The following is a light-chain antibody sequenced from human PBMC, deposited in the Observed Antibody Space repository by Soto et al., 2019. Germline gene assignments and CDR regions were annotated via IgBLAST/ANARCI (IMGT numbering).Light chain of an antibody. Sequence: IVLTPSPGTLSLSPGESVTLSCGASQSVSTNYVAWYQQKPGLAPRLLIYDASRRATGIADRFSGSGSGTDFTLTISRLEPEDFAVYYCQQYGSSPSFGGGTKVDIK. CDR1: QSVSTNY. CDR2: DAS. CDR3: QQYGSSPS. J-gene: IGKJ4*01. V-gene: IGKV3D-20*01.